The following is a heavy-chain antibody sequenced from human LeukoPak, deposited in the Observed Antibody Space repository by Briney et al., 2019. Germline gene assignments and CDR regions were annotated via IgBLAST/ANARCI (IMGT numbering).Heavy chain of an antibody. V-gene: IGHV1-18*01. CDR3: ARVGGYYGSGSYKRGYWYFDL. CDR1: GYTFTSYG. D-gene: IGHD3-10*01. CDR2: ISAYNGNT. J-gene: IGHJ2*01. Sequence: ASVKVSCKASGYTFTSYGISWVRQAPGQGLEWMGWISAYNGNTNYAQKLQGRVTMTTDTSTSTAYMELRSLRSDDTAVYYCARVGGYYGSGSYKRGYWYFDLWGRGTLVTVSS.